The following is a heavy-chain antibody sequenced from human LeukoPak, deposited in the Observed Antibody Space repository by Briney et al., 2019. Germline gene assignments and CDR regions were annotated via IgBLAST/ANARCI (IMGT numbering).Heavy chain of an antibody. V-gene: IGHV4-59*01. Sequence: SETLSLTCAVYGGSFSGYYWSWIRQPPGKGLEWIGYIYYSGSTNYNPSLKSRVTISVDTSKNQFSLKLSSVTAADTAVYYCARSKSPQQLVRFDPWGQGTLVTVSS. CDR3: ARSKSPQQLVRFDP. CDR1: GGSFSGYY. D-gene: IGHD6-13*01. CDR2: IYYSGST. J-gene: IGHJ5*02.